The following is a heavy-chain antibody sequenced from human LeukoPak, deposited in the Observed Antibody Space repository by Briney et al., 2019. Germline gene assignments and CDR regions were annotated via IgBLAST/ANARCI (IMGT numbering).Heavy chain of an antibody. Sequence: GGSLRLSCAASGFIFSSYAMSWVRQAPGKGLEWVSAISGSGGSTYYADSVKGRFTISRDNSKNTLYLQMNSLRAEDTAVYYCTSVGVVVAAANFDYWGQGTLVTVSS. J-gene: IGHJ4*02. CDR2: ISGSGGST. D-gene: IGHD2-15*01. CDR3: TSVGVVVAAANFDY. V-gene: IGHV3-23*01. CDR1: GFIFSSYA.